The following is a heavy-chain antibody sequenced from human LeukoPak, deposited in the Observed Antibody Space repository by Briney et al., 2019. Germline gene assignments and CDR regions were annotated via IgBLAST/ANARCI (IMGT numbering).Heavy chain of an antibody. CDR2: ISSSSSYR. Sequence: SLRLSCAASAFTFSDYYMSCIRQAPGKGLEWVSYISSSSSYRKYADSVKGRFTICRDNAKNSLYLQMNSLRAEDTAVYYCAAGGNFDYWGQGTLVTVSS. D-gene: IGHD4-23*01. J-gene: IGHJ4*02. CDR1: AFTFSDYY. V-gene: IGHV3-11*03. CDR3: AAGGNFDY.